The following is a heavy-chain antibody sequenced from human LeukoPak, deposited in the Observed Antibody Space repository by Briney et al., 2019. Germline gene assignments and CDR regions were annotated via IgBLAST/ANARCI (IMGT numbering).Heavy chain of an antibody. D-gene: IGHD3-9*01. CDR2: ISYDGSNK. CDR1: GFTFSSYA. Sequence: PGGSLRLSCAASGFTFSSYAMHWVRQAPGKGLEWVAVISYDGSNKYYADSVKGRFTISRDNSKNTLYLQMNSLRAEDTAVYYCARVPYYDILTGYPDYWGQGTLVTVSS. V-gene: IGHV3-30*04. J-gene: IGHJ4*02. CDR3: ARVPYYDILTGYPDY.